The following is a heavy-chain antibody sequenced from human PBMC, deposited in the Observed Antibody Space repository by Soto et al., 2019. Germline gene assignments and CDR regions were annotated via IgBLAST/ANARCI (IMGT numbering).Heavy chain of an antibody. V-gene: IGHV1-69*13. Sequence: SVKVSCKASGWTFSSFGISWVRQAPGQGLEWMGGIIPLFGRPNYAQRFRGRLTITADESTNTSYMELIDLTSEDTAVYYCAREASGYDFWGQGTQVTVSS. J-gene: IGHJ1*01. CDR2: IIPLFGRP. D-gene: IGHD5-12*01. CDR1: GWTFSSFG. CDR3: AREASGYDF.